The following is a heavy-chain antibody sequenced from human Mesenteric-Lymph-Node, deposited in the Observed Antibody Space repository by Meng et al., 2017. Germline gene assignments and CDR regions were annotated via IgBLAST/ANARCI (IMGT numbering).Heavy chain of an antibody. Sequence: ASVKVSCKASGYTFTSYAMNWVRQAPGQGLEWMGWISAYNGNTNYAQKLQGRVTMTTDTSTSTAYMELRSLRSDDTAVYYCARGGRWWTDSSGYYYFDYWGQGTLVTVSS. CDR1: GYTFTSYA. V-gene: IGHV1-18*01. J-gene: IGHJ4*02. CDR3: ARGGRWWTDSSGYYYFDY. D-gene: IGHD3-22*01. CDR2: ISAYNGNT.